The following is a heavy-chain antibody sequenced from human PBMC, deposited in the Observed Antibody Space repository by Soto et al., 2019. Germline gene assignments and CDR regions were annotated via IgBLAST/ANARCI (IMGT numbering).Heavy chain of an antibody. D-gene: IGHD2-2*01. CDR1: RYTFTSYY. Sequence: SGKVSVKASRYTFTSYYRHWVRQAPVQGLEWMGIINPSGGSTSYAQKFQGRVTMTRDTSTSTVYMELSSLRSEDTAVYYCARDTTVVVPAAEGPDAFDIWGQGTMVTV. J-gene: IGHJ3*02. CDR3: ARDTTVVVPAAEGPDAFDI. CDR2: INPSGGST. V-gene: IGHV1-46*01.